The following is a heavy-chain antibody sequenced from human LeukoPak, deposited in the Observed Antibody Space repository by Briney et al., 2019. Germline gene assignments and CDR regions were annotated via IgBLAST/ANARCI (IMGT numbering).Heavy chain of an antibody. CDR3: ARLMMSPTALLYYGMDV. Sequence: PSETLSLTCTVSGGSISSSSYYWSWIRQPPGKGLEWIGYIYYSGSTNYNPSLKSRVTISVDTSKNQFSLKLSSVTAADTAVYYCARLMMSPTALLYYGMDVWGQGTTVTVSS. D-gene: IGHD3-16*01. J-gene: IGHJ6*02. CDR1: GGSISSSSYY. V-gene: IGHV4-61*05. CDR2: IYYSGST.